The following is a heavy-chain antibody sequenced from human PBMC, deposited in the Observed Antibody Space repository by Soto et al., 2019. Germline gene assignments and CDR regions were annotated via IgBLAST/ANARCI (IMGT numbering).Heavy chain of an antibody. V-gene: IGHV1-18*04. CDR2: IAYNGNT. Sequence: ASVKVSCKTSGFSFSTYGINWVRQSPGQGLEWMGWIAYNGNTHYAQKFQGRVTITADTSTSTGYMELRSLSSDDTAVYYCARDLGGWALVFWCQGPLVPVS. CDR3: ARDLGGWALVF. J-gene: IGHJ4*02. D-gene: IGHD2-15*01. CDR1: GFSFSTYG.